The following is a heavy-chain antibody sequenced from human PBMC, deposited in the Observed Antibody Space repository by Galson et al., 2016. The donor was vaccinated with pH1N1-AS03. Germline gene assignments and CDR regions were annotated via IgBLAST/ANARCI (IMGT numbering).Heavy chain of an antibody. D-gene: IGHD6-13*01. CDR1: GYAFTDYY. CDR3: VRGSPHSSSTNYAFEF. Sequence: SGYAFTDYYMHLLRQAPGQGLEWMAWINTDSGGTDYAQKFQGRATMTRDASISTTYMELSSLRCDDTAVYYCVRGSPHSSSTNYAFEFWGRGTMVTVSS. CDR2: INTDSGGT. V-gene: IGHV1-2*02. J-gene: IGHJ3*01.